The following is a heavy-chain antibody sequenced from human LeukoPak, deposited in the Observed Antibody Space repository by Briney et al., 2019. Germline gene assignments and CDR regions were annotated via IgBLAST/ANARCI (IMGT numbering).Heavy chain of an antibody. CDR3: AREYCSSTSCYTVRPYYYYGMDV. CDR2: ISAYNGNT. Sequence: ASVKVSCKASGYTFTSYGISWVRQAPGQGLEWMGCISAYNGNTNYAQKLQDRDTMTTDTSTSTAYMELRSLRSDDTAVYYCAREYCSSTSCYTVRPYYYYGMDVWGQGTTVTVS. D-gene: IGHD2-2*01. V-gene: IGHV1-18*01. CDR1: GYTFTSYG. J-gene: IGHJ6*02.